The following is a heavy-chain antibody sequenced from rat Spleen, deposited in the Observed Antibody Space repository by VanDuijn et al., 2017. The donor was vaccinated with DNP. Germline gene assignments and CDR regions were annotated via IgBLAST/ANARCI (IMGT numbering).Heavy chain of an antibody. CDR3: ANGPTFDY. CDR1: GFTFSNYY. Sequence: EVQLVESDGGLVQPGRSMKLSCAASGFTFSNYYMAWVRQAPKKGLEWVATITDDGSSTYYRDSVKGRFTISRDNAKSTLYLQMDSLRSEDTATYYCANGPTFDYWGQGVMVTVSS. V-gene: IGHV5-7*01. D-gene: IGHD2-1*01. J-gene: IGHJ2*01. CDR2: ITDDGSST.